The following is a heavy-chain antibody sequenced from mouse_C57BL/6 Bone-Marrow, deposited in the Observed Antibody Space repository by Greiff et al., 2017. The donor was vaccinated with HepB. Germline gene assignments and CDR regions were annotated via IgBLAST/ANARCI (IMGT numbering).Heavy chain of an antibody. V-gene: IGHV1-7*01. CDR1: GYTFTSYW. CDR2: INPSSGYT. CDR3: ARNPYSPWFAY. D-gene: IGHD2-12*01. Sequence: VQVVESGAELAKPGASVKLSCKASGYTFTSYWMHWVKQRPGQGLEWIGYINPSSGYTKYNQKFKDKATLTADKSSSTAYMQLSSLTYEDSAVYYCARNPYSPWFAYWGQGTLVTVSA. J-gene: IGHJ3*01.